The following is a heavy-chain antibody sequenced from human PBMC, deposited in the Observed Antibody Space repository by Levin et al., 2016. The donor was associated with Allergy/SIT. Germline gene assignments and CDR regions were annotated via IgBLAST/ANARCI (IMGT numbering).Heavy chain of an antibody. J-gene: IGHJ4*02. CDR1: GFTFSSYA. Sequence: GGSLRLSCAASGFTFSSYAMSWVRQAPGKGLEWVSGISWNSGSIGYADSVKGRFTISRDNAKNSLYLQMNSLRAEDTALYYCAKYSHRGYYYDSSGYLDYWGQGTLVTVSS. V-gene: IGHV3-9*01. CDR3: AKYSHRGYYYDSSGYLDY. CDR2: ISWNSGSI. D-gene: IGHD3-22*01.